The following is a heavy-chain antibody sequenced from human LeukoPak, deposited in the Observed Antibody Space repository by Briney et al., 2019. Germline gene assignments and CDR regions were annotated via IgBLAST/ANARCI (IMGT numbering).Heavy chain of an antibody. CDR3: YGANAAN. CDR2: INTDGGST. CDR1: GFTFSSYW. D-gene: IGHD4-23*01. Sequence: PGGSLRLSCAASGFTFSSYWMYWVREAPGKRLVWVSLINTDGGSTNYAESVKGRFTISRDNAKNTVYLQMNSLRAEDTAMYYCYGANAANWGQGTLVTVSS. J-gene: IGHJ1*01. V-gene: IGHV3-74*01.